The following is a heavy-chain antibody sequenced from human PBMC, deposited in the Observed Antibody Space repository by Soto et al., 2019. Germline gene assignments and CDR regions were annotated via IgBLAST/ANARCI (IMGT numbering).Heavy chain of an antibody. CDR2: MNPNSGNT. Sequence: ASVKVSCKASGYTFTGYDINWVRQATGQGLEWMGWMNPNSGNTGYAQKFQGRVTMTRNTSISTAYTELSSLRSEDTAVYYCARVEENCSGGSCGDAFDIWGQGTMVTVSS. D-gene: IGHD2-15*01. CDR1: GYTFTGYD. CDR3: ARVEENCSGGSCGDAFDI. V-gene: IGHV1-8*01. J-gene: IGHJ3*02.